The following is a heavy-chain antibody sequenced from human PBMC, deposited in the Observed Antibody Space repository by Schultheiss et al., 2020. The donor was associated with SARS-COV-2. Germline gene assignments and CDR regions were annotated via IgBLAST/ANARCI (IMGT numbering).Heavy chain of an antibody. V-gene: IGHV1-2*02. Sequence: ASVKVSCKASGYTFTGYYMHWVRQAPGQGLEWMGWINPNSGGTNYAQKFQARVTMTRDTSISTAYMELSRLRSDDTAVYYCARVGPIAVAAVDYWGQGTLVTVSS. D-gene: IGHD6-19*01. CDR2: INPNSGGT. CDR1: GYTFTGYY. CDR3: ARVGPIAVAAVDY. J-gene: IGHJ4*02.